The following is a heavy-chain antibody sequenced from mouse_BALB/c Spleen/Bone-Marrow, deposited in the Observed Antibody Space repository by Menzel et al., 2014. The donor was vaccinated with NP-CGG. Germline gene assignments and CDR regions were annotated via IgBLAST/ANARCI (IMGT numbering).Heavy chain of an antibody. Sequence: QVTLKECGPGILQPSQTLSLTGSFSGFSLSTSGMSVGWIRQPSGKGLEWLAHIWWNDDKYYNPALKSRLTISKDTSNNQVFLKIASVVTADTATYYCARIASYWYFDVWGAGTTVTVSS. V-gene: IGHV8-8*01. CDR1: GFSLSTSGMS. J-gene: IGHJ1*01. CDR3: ARIASYWYFDV. CDR2: IWWNDDK.